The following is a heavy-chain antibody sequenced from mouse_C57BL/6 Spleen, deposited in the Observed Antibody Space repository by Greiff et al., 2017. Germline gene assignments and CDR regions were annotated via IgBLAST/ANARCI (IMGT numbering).Heavy chain of an antibody. V-gene: IGHV3-6*01. CDR3: AREGSSYEAWFAY. CDR1: GYSITSGYY. CDR2: ISYDGSN. D-gene: IGHD1-1*01. J-gene: IGHJ3*01. Sequence: EVQLVESGPGLVKPSQSLSLTCSVTGYSITSGYYWNWIRQFPGNKLEWMGYISYDGSNNYNPSLKNRISITRDTSKNQFFLKLNSVTTEDTATYYWAREGSSYEAWFAYWGQGTLVTVSA.